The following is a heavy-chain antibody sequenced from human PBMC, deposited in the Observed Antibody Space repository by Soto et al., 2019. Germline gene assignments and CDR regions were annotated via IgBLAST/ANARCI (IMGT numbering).Heavy chain of an antibody. CDR2: ISAHNGNT. CDR1: GYAFTTYG. Sequence: QVNLVQSGAEVKKPGASVKVSCKGSGYAFTTYGITWVRQAPGQGLEWMGWISAHNGNTNYAQKLQGRVTVTRDTYMSRAYTELRGLRSDDTAVYYCASRRYGDYWGQGALVTVSS. CDR3: ASRRYGDY. V-gene: IGHV1-18*01. J-gene: IGHJ4*02. D-gene: IGHD1-1*01.